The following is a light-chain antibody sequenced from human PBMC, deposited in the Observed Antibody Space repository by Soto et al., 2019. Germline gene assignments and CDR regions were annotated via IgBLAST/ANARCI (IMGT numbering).Light chain of an antibody. Sequence: DIQMTQSPSSLSASVGDSVTITCRASQSINIYLSWDQQKPGKAPKLLINVASTLKGGVPSRFSGNGSGPELTLAISSLQSECSAIFYCQQCFSTPLTFGGGTKVDIK. CDR3: QQCFSTPLT. CDR2: VAS. J-gene: IGKJ4*01. V-gene: IGKV1-39*01. CDR1: QSINIY.